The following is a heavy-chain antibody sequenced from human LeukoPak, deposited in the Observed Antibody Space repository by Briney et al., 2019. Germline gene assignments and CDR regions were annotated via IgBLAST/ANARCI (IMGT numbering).Heavy chain of an antibody. CDR2: INPNSGGT. CDR3: ARGGLIQLWLYGYFDY. CDR1: GYTFTNYG. Sequence: GASVKVSCKASGYTFTNYGVTWVRQAPGQGLEWMGWINPNSGGTNYAQKFQGRVTMTRDTSISTAYMELSRLRSDDTAVYYCARGGLIQLWLYGYFDYWGQGTLVTVSS. V-gene: IGHV1-2*02. D-gene: IGHD5-18*01. J-gene: IGHJ4*02.